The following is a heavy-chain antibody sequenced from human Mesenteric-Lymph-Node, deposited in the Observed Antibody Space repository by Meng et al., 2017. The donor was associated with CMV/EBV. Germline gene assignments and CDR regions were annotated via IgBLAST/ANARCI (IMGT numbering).Heavy chain of an antibody. V-gene: IGHV4-31*03. D-gene: IGHD6-13*01. CDR2: ISYSGST. CDR1: GGSISSGAYY. CDR3: ARDGGSSSLDY. J-gene: IGHJ4*02. Sequence: TGSGGSISSGAYYWNWIRQHPEKGLECLGYISYSGSTYYNPSLMSRVTISGDTSKNQFSLRLSSVTAADTAIYYCARDGGSSSLDYWGQGTLVTVSS.